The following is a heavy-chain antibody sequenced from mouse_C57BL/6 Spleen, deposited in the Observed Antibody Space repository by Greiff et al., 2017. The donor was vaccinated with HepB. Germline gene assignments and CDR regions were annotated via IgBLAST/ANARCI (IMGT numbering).Heavy chain of an antibody. J-gene: IGHJ2*01. CDR1: GFTFSSYA. D-gene: IGHD1-1*01. CDR2: ISDGGSYT. CDR3: AREAGSSYCYFDY. Sequence: EVHLVESGGGLVKPGGSLKLSCAASGFTFSSYAMSWVRQTPEKRLEWVATISDGGSYTYYPDNVKGRFTISRDNAKNNLYLQMSHLKSEDTAMYYCAREAGSSYCYFDYWGQGTTLTVSS. V-gene: IGHV5-4*01.